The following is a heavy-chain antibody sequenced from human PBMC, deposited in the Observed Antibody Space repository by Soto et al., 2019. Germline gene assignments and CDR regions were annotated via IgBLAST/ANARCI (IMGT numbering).Heavy chain of an antibody. CDR3: ASSGMSEEWCFTSGGPDV. J-gene: IGHJ6*02. CDR2: ISGSGGST. Sequence: PGGSLRLSCAASGFTFSSYAMSWVRQAPGKGLEWVSAISGSGGSTYYADSVKGRFTISRDNSKNTLYLQMNSLRAEDTAVYYCASSGMSEEWCFTSGGPDVWGQGTMVTVSS. D-gene: IGHD2-8*01. CDR1: GFTFSSYA. V-gene: IGHV3-23*01.